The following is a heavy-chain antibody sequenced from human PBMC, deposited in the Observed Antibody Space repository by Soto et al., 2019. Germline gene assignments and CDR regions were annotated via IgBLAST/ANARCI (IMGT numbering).Heavy chain of an antibody. D-gene: IGHD3-10*01. CDR1: GFTFSSYG. CDR3: AKGRQPKLWFGEPRRGAQDGSLLNY. CDR2: ISYDGSNK. V-gene: IGHV3-30*18. J-gene: IGHJ4*02. Sequence: GGSLRLSCAASGFTFSSYGMHWVRQAPGKGLEWVAVISYDGSNKYYADSVKGRFTISRDNSKNTLYLQMNSLRAEDTAVYYCAKGRQPKLWFGEPRRGAQDGSLLNYWGQGTLVTVSS.